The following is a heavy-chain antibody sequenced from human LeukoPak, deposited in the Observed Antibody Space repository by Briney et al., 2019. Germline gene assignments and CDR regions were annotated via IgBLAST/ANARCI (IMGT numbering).Heavy chain of an antibody. Sequence: SETLSLTCAVYGGSFSGYYWSWIRQPPGKGLEWIGEINHSGSTNYNPSLKSRVTISLDTSKNQFSLKLSSVTAADTAVYYCARGVYYDSSGYSEGFAFDIWGQGTMVTVSS. CDR2: INHSGST. CDR1: GGSFSGYY. V-gene: IGHV4-34*01. D-gene: IGHD3-22*01. J-gene: IGHJ3*02. CDR3: ARGVYYDSSGYSEGFAFDI.